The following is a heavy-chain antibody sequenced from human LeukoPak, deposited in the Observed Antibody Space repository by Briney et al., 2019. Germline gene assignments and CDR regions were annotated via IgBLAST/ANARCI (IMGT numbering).Heavy chain of an antibody. D-gene: IGHD3-10*01. CDR1: GFTFSSYS. Sequence: PGGSLRLSCAASGFTFSSYSMNWVRQAPGKGLEWVSSISSSSSYIYYADSVKGRFTISRDNAKNSLYLQMNSLRAEDTAVYYCARRVTEGVTMVRGVGSYYYMDVWGKGTTVTVSS. CDR3: ARRVTEGVTMVRGVGSYYYMDV. V-gene: IGHV3-21*01. CDR2: ISSSSSYI. J-gene: IGHJ6*03.